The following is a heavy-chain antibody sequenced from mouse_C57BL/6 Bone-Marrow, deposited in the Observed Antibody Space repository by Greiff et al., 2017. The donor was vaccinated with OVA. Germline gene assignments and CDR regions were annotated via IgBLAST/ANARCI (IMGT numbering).Heavy chain of an antibody. CDR1: GYTFTSYW. CDR3: ARSGGSSFWYFDV. V-gene: IGHV1-7*01. D-gene: IGHD1-1*01. Sequence: VKLMESGAELAKPGASVKLSCKASGYTFTSYWMHWVKQRPGQGLEWIGYINPSSGYTKYNQKFKDKATLTADKFSSTAYMQLSSLTYEDSAVYYCARSGGSSFWYFDVWGTGTTVTVSS. J-gene: IGHJ1*03. CDR2: INPSSGYT.